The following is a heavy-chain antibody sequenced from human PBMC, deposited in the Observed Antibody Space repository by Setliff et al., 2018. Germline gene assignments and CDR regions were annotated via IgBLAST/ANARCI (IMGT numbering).Heavy chain of an antibody. CDR2: IYHSGST. Sequence: SETLSLTCAVSGGSISSSNWWSWVRQPPGKGLEWIGEIYHSGSTNYNPSLKSRVTISVDTSKNQFSLKLSSVTAADTAVYYCARKSRNIVVVPAAVIYYYYYYMDVWGKGTTVTVS. D-gene: IGHD2-2*01. V-gene: IGHV4-4*02. J-gene: IGHJ6*03. CDR3: ARKSRNIVVVPAAVIYYYYYYMDV. CDR1: GGSISSSNW.